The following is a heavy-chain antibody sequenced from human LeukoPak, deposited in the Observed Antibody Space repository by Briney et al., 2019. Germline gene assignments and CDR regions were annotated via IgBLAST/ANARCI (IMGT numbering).Heavy chain of an antibody. CDR2: ISYDGSNK. D-gene: IGHD3-10*01. CDR1: GFTFSSYA. V-gene: IGHV3-30-3*01. CDR3: ARSGHEYYFDY. J-gene: IGHJ4*02. Sequence: PGGSLRLSCAASGFTFSSYAMHWVRQAPGKGLERVAVISYDGSNKYYADSVKGRFTISRDNSKNTLYLQMNSLRAEDTAVYYCARSGHEYYFDYWGQGTLVTVSS.